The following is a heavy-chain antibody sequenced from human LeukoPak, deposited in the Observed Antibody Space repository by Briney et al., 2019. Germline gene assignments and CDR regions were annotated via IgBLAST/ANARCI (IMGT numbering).Heavy chain of an antibody. CDR1: GFNFGSYS. J-gene: IGHJ3*02. V-gene: IGHV3-7*03. CDR3: ASGGDYAHPFDI. Sequence: GGSLRLSCAASGFNFGSYSMTWVRQAPGKGLEWVANIKQDGSEKYYVDSVKGRFTISRDNAKNSLYLQMNSLRAEDTALYYCASGGDYAHPFDIWGQGTMVTVSS. D-gene: IGHD4-17*01. CDR2: IKQDGSEK.